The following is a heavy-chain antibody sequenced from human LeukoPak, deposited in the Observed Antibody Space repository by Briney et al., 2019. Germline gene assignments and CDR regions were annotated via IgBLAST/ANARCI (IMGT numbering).Heavy chain of an antibody. D-gene: IGHD4/OR15-4a*01. J-gene: IGHJ4*02. CDR2: ITSSGTTT. Sequence: GRTLRLSCAASGFPFRDYFMTWIRQAPGKGLEYISFITSSGTTTYYAESLKGRFTISRHNANNTLYLQMDSLRAEDTAVYYCARGDEGDTTVLRGGYFDYWGQGTLVTVSS. CDR3: ARGDEGDTTVLRGGYFDY. CDR1: GFPFRDYF. V-gene: IGHV3-11*04.